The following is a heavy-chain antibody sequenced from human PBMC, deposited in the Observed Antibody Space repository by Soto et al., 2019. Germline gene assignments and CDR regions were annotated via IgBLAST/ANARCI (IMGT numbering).Heavy chain of an antibody. Sequence: SETLSLTCTVSGGSISSGDYYWSWIRHPPGKGLEWIGYIYYIGSTYYNPSLKRRVTISVDTSKNQFSLKLSSVTAADTAVYYCARSDYYYYYGMDVWGEGSKVTVYS. CDR3: ARSDYYYYYGMDV. J-gene: IGHJ6*04. V-gene: IGHV4-30-4*01. CDR2: IYYIGST. CDR1: GGSISSGDYY.